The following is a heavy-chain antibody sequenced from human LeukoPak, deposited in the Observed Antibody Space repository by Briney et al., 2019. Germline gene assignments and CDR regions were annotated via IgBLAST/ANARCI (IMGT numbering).Heavy chain of an antibody. D-gene: IGHD3-9*01. CDR2: INPNSGGT. Sequence: ASVKVSCKASGYTFTGYHMHWVRQAPGQGLEWMGWINPNSGGTNYAQKFQGRVTMTRDTSISTAYMELSRLRSDDTAVYYCARAYDILTGYYRRGFDYWGQGTLVTVSS. CDR1: GYTFTGYH. J-gene: IGHJ4*02. CDR3: ARAYDILTGYYRRGFDY. V-gene: IGHV1-2*02.